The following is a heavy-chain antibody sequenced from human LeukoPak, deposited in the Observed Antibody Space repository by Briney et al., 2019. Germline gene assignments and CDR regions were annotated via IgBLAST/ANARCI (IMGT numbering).Heavy chain of an antibody. CDR1: GGTFSSYA. D-gene: IGHD4-17*01. V-gene: IGHV1-69*05. CDR3: ARGYGDYEPYYFDY. Sequence: SVKVSCEASGGTFSSYAISWVRQAPGQGLEWMGRIIPIFGTANYAQKFQGRVTITTDESTSTAYMELSSLRSEDTAVYYCARGYGDYEPYYFDYWGQGTLVTVSS. J-gene: IGHJ4*02. CDR2: IIPIFGTA.